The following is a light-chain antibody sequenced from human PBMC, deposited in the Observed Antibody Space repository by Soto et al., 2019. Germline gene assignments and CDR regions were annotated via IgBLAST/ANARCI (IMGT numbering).Light chain of an antibody. CDR3: QQRNNWPLT. Sequence: EIVLTQSPATLSLSPGERATLSCRASQSISTYLAWYQQKPGQAPRLLIYDASNRATGIPARFSGSGSGTDFPLTISSLEPEEFAVYYCQQRNNWPLTFVGGTKVEFK. CDR2: DAS. V-gene: IGKV3-11*01. CDR1: QSISTY. J-gene: IGKJ4*01.